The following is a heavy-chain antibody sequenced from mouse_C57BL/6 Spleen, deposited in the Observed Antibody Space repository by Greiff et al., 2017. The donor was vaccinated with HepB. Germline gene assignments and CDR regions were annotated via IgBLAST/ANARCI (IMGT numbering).Heavy chain of an antibody. CDR2: ISGGGGNT. J-gene: IGHJ4*01. D-gene: IGHD1-1*01. CDR1: GFTFSSYT. CDR3: ARRLYYYGSCYDDALDY. V-gene: IGHV5-9*01. Sequence: DVQLVESGGGLVKPGGSLKLSCAASGFTFSSYTMSWVRQTPEKRLEWVATISGGGGNTYYPDSVKGRFTISRDNAKNTLYLQMSSLRSEDTALYYCARRLYYYGSCYDDALDYWGQGTSVTVSS.